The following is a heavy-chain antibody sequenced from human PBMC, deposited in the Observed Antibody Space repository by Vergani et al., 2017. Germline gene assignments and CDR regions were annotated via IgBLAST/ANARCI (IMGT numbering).Heavy chain of an antibody. CDR3: ARHTTYTDS. CDR1: EYSFGNYW. CDR2: IYPADSDT. J-gene: IGHJ4*02. D-gene: IGHD1-1*01. Sequence: EVALVQSGPEMRKPGESLKISCKGSEYSFGNYWIGWVRQMPGKGLEWTGIIYPADSDTRYSPSFQGQVTISADKSISTAFLQWDSLKASDTALYYCARHTTYTDSWGQGTLVTVSS. V-gene: IGHV5-51*01.